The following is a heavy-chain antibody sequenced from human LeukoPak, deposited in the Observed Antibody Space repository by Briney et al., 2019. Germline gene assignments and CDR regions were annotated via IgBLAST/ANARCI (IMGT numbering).Heavy chain of an antibody. D-gene: IGHD3-22*01. CDR3: ARAEPTYYYDSSAYYFDY. Sequence: SETLSLTCAVSGGSISSGGYSWSWIRQPPGKGLEWIGYIYHSGSTNYNPSLKSRVTISVDTSKNQFSLKLSSVTAADTAVYYCARAEPTYYYDSSAYYFDYWGQGTLVTVSS. CDR1: GGSISSGGYS. V-gene: IGHV4-30-2*01. J-gene: IGHJ4*02. CDR2: IYHSGST.